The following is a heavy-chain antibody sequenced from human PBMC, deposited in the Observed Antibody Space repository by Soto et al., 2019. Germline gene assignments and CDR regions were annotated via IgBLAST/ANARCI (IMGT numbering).Heavy chain of an antibody. D-gene: IGHD1-26*01. CDR3: AKVPVGATGRFDY. CDR2: ISGSGGST. V-gene: IGHV3-23*01. J-gene: IGHJ4*02. Sequence: LRLSCAGSGFTFSNYVMSWVRQAPGKGLAWVSAISGSGGSTYYADSVKGRFTISRDNSKNTLYLQMNSLRAEDTALYYCAKVPVGATGRFDYWGQGTLVTVSS. CDR1: GFTFSNYV.